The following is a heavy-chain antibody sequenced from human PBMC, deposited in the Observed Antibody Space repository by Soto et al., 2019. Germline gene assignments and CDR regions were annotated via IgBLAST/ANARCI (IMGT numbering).Heavy chain of an antibody. J-gene: IGHJ4*02. CDR2: ISAYNGNT. CDR1: GYTFTSYG. Sequence: ASVKVSCKASGYTFTSYGISWVRQAPGQGLEWMGWISAYNGNTDYAQKLQGRVTMTTDTSTSTAYMELRSLRSDDTAVCYCARERPTVIAADYWGQGTLVTVSS. CDR3: ARERPTVIAADY. D-gene: IGHD6-25*01. V-gene: IGHV1-18*04.